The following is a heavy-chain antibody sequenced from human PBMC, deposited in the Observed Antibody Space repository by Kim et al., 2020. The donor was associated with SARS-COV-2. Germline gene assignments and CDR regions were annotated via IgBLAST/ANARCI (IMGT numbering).Heavy chain of an antibody. CDR3: ARGGRRVIPHNDAFDI. CDR1: GYTFTDYY. CDR2: INPNTGAT. V-gene: IGHV1-2*02. J-gene: IGHJ3*02. Sequence: ASVKVSCKASGYTFTDYYMHWVRQAPGQGLEWMGWINPNTGATNYAQKFQGRVTMTRDTSITTAYMELSRLRSDDTAVYYCARGGRRVIPHNDAFDIWGQGTMVTVSS. D-gene: IGHD2-21*01.